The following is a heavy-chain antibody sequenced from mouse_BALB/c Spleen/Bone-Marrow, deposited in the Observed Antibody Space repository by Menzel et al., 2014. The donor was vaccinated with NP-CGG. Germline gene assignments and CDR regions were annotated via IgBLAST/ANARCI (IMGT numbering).Heavy chain of an antibody. V-gene: IGHV1-69*02. CDR3: TRREGNYAFAY. J-gene: IGHJ3*01. D-gene: IGHD2-1*01. Sequence: QVHVQQSGAELVRPGASVKLSCKASGYTFTSYWINWVKQRPGQGLEWIGNIYPSDSYTNYNQKFKDKATLTVDKSSSTAYMQLSSPTSEDSAVYYCTRREGNYAFAYWGQGTLVTVSA. CDR1: GYTFTSYW. CDR2: IYPSDSYT.